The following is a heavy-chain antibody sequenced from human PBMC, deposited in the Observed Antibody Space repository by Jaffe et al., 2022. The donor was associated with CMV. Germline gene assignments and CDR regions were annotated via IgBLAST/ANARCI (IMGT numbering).Heavy chain of an antibody. V-gene: IGHV4-39*01. CDR2: LYNSGST. CDR1: GGSISSSGYY. CDR3: ARHIHETDGRPFDH. Sequence: QLQLQESGPRLVKPSETLSLTCTVSGGSISSSGYYWDWIRQSPGRGLEWIGSLYNSGSTYLNPSLKSRVTISADTSNNQFSLRLTSMTAADTAVYYCARHIHETDGRPFDHWGQGTLVTVSS. D-gene: IGHD2-8*01. J-gene: IGHJ4*02.